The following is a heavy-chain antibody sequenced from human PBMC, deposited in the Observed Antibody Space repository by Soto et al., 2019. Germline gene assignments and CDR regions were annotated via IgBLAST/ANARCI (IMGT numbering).Heavy chain of an antibody. CDR1: GFTFSSYG. J-gene: IGHJ6*02. CDR3: AKSRQLVPIGGMDV. Sequence: GGSLRLSCAASGFTFSSYGMHWVRQAPGKGLEWVAVISYDGSNKYYADSVKGRFTISRDNSKNTLYLQMNSLRAEDTAVYYCAKSRQLVPIGGMDVWGQGTTVTVSS. V-gene: IGHV3-30*18. D-gene: IGHD6-6*01. CDR2: ISYDGSNK.